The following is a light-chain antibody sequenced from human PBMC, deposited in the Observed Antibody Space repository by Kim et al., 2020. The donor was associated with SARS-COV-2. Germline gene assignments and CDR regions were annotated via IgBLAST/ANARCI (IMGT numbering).Light chain of an antibody. V-gene: IGLV3-21*04. CDR3: QVWVVSSDHYV. J-gene: IGLJ6*01. CDR1: NIESKS. Sequence: SYELTQPPSVSVAPGETARITCGGNNIESKSVHWYQQKPGQAPFLIIYYDGDRPSVIPERFSGSNSGTTATLTLRRVEAGDEADHYCQVWVVSSDHYVFG. CDR2: YDG.